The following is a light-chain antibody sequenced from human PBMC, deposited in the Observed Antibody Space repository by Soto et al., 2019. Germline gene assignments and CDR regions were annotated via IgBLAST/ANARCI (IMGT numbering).Light chain of an antibody. CDR2: EHN. J-gene: IGLJ3*02. V-gene: IGLV6-57*01. Sequence: NFMLTQPHSVSGSPGKTVTISCTRSSGSVASYYVQWYQQRPGSSPTTVIYEHNQGPSGVPDRFSGSIDSSSNSASLTISGLKTEDEADYYCQSYDRSNVVFGGGTKLTVL. CDR1: SGSVASYY. CDR3: QSYDRSNVV.